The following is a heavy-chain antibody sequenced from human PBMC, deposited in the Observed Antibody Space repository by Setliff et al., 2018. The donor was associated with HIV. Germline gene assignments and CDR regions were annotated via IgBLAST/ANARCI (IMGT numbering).Heavy chain of an antibody. V-gene: IGHV4-39*07. CDR3: ARYSGEYNLWCDP. CDR1: HGSITSTSYY. J-gene: IGHJ5*02. D-gene: IGHD1-26*01. Sequence: SETLSLTCIVSHGSITSTSYYWGWVRQSPGRGLEWIGSIYYSGRTYYNPSLKSRLSMSVDTSRNQFSLKVTSVTAADTAVYYCARYSGEYNLWCDPWGQGTLVTVSS. CDR2: IYYSGRT.